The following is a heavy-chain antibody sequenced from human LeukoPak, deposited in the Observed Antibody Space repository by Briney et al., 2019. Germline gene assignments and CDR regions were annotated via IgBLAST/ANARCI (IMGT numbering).Heavy chain of an antibody. D-gene: IGHD6-19*01. V-gene: IGHV3-7*01. CDR2: IKQDGSEK. CDR3: ARPYSSGWYAQFDC. Sequence: GGSLRLSCAASGFTFSSYWMSWVRQAPGKGPEWVANIKQDGSEKYYVDSVKGRFTISRDNAKNSMYLQMNSLRAEDTAVYYCARPYSSGWYAQFDCWGQGTLVTVSS. J-gene: IGHJ4*02. CDR1: GFTFSSYW.